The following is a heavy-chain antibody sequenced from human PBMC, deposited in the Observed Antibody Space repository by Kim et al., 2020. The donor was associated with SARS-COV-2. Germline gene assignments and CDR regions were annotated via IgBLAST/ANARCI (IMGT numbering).Heavy chain of an antibody. J-gene: IGHJ6*02. Sequence: ASVKVSCKASGYSFTYYDMHWVRQAPGQGLEWMGWINAGNGHTKYSQTFQGRVTITRDTSASTAYMELSSLRSEDTAVYYCARDLRQSSGYYYFYYYVMDVWGQGTTVTVSS. CDR1: GYSFTYYD. D-gene: IGHD3-22*01. CDR3: ARDLRQSSGYYYFYYYVMDV. V-gene: IGHV1-3*01. CDR2: INAGNGHT.